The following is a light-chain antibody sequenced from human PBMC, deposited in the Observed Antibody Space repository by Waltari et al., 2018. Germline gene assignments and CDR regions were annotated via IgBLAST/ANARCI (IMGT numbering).Light chain of an antibody. CDR2: DDS. Sequence: SYVLTQPPSVSVAPGQTASITCGGNNIGGESVHWYQQKPGQAPVLVVYDDSDRPSGIPERFSGSNSGNTATLTISRVEAGDEADYYCQVWNSGSTHMVFGGGTKLTVL. CDR1: NIGGES. V-gene: IGLV3-21*02. CDR3: QVWNSGSTHMV. J-gene: IGLJ2*01.